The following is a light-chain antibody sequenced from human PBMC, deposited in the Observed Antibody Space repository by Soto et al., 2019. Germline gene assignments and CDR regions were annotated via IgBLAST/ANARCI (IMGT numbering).Light chain of an antibody. CDR3: AAWDDSLNGAWV. Sequence: QSVLTQPPSASGTPGQRVTISCSGSSSNIGSNTVNWYQQLPGTAPKLLIYSNNQRPSGVPDRFSGSKSGTYASLAISGLKSEDEADYYCAAWDDSLNGAWVFGGGIKLTVL. CDR2: SNN. V-gene: IGLV1-44*01. J-gene: IGLJ3*02. CDR1: SSNIGSNT.